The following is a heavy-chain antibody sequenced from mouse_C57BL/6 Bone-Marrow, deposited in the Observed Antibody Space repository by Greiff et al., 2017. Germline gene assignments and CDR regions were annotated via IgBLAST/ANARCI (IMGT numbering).Heavy chain of an antibody. CDR2: IYPRSGNT. CDR3: VRAGSFAY. J-gene: IGHJ3*01. CDR1: GYTFTSYG. D-gene: IGHD4-1*01. V-gene: IGHV1-81*01. Sequence: QVQLQQSGAELARPGASVKLSCKASGYTFTSYGMSWVKQRTGQGLEWIGEIYPRSGNTYYNEKFKGKATLTAAKSSSTASMELRSLTSEASAAFLCVRAGSFAYWGQGTLVTVSA.